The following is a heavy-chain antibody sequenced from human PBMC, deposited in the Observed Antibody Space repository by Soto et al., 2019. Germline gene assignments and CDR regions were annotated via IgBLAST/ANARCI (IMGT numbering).Heavy chain of an antibody. Sequence: SETLSLTCTVSGGSISSSSYYWGWIRQPPGKGLEWIGSIYYSGSTYYNPSLKSRVTISVDTSKNQFSLKLSSVTAADTAVYYCASVVTAIQIVFDYWGQGTLVTVSS. CDR3: ASVVTAIQIVFDY. V-gene: IGHV4-39*01. CDR1: GGSISSSSYY. D-gene: IGHD2-21*02. CDR2: IYYSGST. J-gene: IGHJ4*02.